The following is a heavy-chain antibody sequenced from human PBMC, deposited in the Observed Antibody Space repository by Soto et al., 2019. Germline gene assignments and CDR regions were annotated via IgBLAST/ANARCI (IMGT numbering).Heavy chain of an antibody. J-gene: IGHJ5*02. Sequence: GGSLRLSCAASGFTFSSYGMHWVRQAPGKGLEWVAVISYDGSNKYYADSVKGRFTISRDNSKNTLYLQMNRLRAEDTAVYYCAKEGEAAAVDPWGQGTLVTVSS. CDR3: AKEGEAAAVDP. V-gene: IGHV3-30*18. CDR2: ISYDGSNK. D-gene: IGHD6-13*01. CDR1: GFTFSSYG.